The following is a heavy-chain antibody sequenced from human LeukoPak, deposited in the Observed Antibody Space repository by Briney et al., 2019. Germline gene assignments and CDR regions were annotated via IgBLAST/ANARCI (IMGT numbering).Heavy chain of an antibody. CDR3: AKGSLSSTWSDYFDY. V-gene: IGHV3-30*18. Sequence: GGSLRLSCAASGFTFSNYGMHWVRQAPGKGLEWVAVISYDGGNEYYADSVKGRFTISRDNSKHTLNLQMNSLRTEDTAVYYCAKGSLSSTWSDYFDYWGQGTLVTVSS. D-gene: IGHD6-13*01. J-gene: IGHJ4*02. CDR1: GFTFSNYG. CDR2: ISYDGGNE.